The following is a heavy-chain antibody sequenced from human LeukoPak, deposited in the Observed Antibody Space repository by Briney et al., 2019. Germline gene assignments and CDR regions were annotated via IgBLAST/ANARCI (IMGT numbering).Heavy chain of an antibody. D-gene: IGHD1-26*01. CDR1: ALPFSDHY. V-gene: IGHV3-72*01. CDR3: SAEWYGGSNYWGYFDY. CDR2: LRNKANSYTT. J-gene: IGHJ4*02. Sequence: PGGSLRLSCAAPALPFSDHYMDWVRQAPGKGLEWVGRLRNKANSYTTEYAASVKGRFTISRDDSKNPLYLQMNSLKCDEDACEYGSAEWYGGSNYWGYFDYWGQGTLVTVSS.